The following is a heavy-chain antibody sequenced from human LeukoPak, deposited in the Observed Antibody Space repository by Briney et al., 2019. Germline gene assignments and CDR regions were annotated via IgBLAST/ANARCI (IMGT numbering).Heavy chain of an antibody. CDR1: GYTFTGYY. J-gene: IGHJ5*02. CDR2: INPNSGGT. CDR3: ARTPLYCSSTSCCYSWFDP. Sequence: RASVKVSCKASGYTFTGYYMHWVRQAPGQGLEWMGWINPNSGGTNYAQKFQGRVTMTRDTGSSTAYMELSRLRSDDTAVYYCARTPLYCSSTSCCYSWFDPWGQGTLVTVSS. D-gene: IGHD2-2*01. V-gene: IGHV1-2*02.